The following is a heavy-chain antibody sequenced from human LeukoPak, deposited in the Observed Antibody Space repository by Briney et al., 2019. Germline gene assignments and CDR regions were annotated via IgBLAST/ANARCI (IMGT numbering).Heavy chain of an antibody. Sequence: RPSETLSLTCAVSGGSISSSDWWTWVRQPPGEGLEWIGEIYHSGSTNYNPSLKSRVTISVDTSKNQFSLKLSSVAAADTAVYYCARGAYSGYDQYYFDYWGQGTLVTVSS. CDR1: GGSISSSDW. CDR3: ARGAYSGYDQYYFDY. J-gene: IGHJ4*02. CDR2: IYHSGST. D-gene: IGHD5-12*01. V-gene: IGHV4-4*02.